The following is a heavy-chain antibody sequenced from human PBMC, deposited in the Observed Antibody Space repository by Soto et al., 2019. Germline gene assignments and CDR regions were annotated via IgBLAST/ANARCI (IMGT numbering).Heavy chain of an antibody. Sequence: GGSLRLSCAASGFTVSSNYMSWVRQAPGKGLEWVSVIYSGGSTYYADSVKGRFTISRDNSKNTLYLQMNSLRVEDTAVYYCARGPKRTEIIDYWGQGTLVTVSS. CDR3: ARGPKRTEIIDY. V-gene: IGHV3-53*01. CDR2: IYSGGST. D-gene: IGHD1-1*01. CDR1: GFTVSSNY. J-gene: IGHJ4*02.